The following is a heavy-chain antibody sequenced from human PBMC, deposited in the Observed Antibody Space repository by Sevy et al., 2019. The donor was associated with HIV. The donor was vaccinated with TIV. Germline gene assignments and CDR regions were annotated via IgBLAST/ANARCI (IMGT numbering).Heavy chain of an antibody. CDR1: GIIFTTSG. Sequence: GGSLRLSCAVSGIIFTTSGMHWVRQAPGKGLEWVAVISYDGRTKFYGDSLKGRFTISRDNSKNILFLQMNSLRAEDTAVYYCAKDFTGYNGMDVWGQGTMVTVSS. D-gene: IGHD3-9*01. V-gene: IGHV3-30*18. CDR3: AKDFTGYNGMDV. CDR2: ISYDGRTK. J-gene: IGHJ6*02.